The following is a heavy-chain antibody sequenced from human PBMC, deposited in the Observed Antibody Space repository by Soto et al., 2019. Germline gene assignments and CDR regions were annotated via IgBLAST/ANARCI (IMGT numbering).Heavy chain of an antibody. Sequence: SVKVSCKASGGTFSSYAISWVRQAPGQGLEWMGGIIPIFGTANYAQKFQGRVTITADESTSAAYMELSSLRSEDTAVYYCADLYSSVNWFDPWGQGTLVTVSS. V-gene: IGHV1-69*13. J-gene: IGHJ5*02. D-gene: IGHD6-25*01. CDR1: GGTFSSYA. CDR3: ADLYSSVNWFDP. CDR2: IIPIFGTA.